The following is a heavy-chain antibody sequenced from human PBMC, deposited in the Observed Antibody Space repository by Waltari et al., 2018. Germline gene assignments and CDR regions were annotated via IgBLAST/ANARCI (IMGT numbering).Heavy chain of an antibody. J-gene: IGHJ4*02. D-gene: IGHD6-19*01. V-gene: IGHV1-2*06. CDR2: INPKTGGT. Sequence: QVQLVQSGAEVKKPGASVKVSCKASGYPFVGYFIHWVRQAPGQGLEWMGRINPKTGGTNYTQGFQGRVTMTRDTSISTVYMELTGLRSDDTAVYYCARQSGLVAGDFWGLGTLVTVSS. CDR3: ARQSGLVAGDF. CDR1: GYPFVGYF.